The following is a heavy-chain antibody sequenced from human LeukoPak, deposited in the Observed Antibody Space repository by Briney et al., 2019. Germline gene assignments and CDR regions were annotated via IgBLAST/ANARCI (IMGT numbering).Heavy chain of an antibody. V-gene: IGHV3-23*01. J-gene: IGHJ4*02. Sequence: GGSLRLSCAASGFTFSSYGMSWVRQAPGKGLEWVSGISGRGGNTYYADSVKGRFTISRDNSKNTLYLQMTSLRAEDTAVYYCAKDRSGNYPYYFDYWGQGTLVTVSS. CDR2: ISGRGGNT. CDR3: AKDRSGNYPYYFDY. CDR1: GFTFSSYG. D-gene: IGHD1-26*01.